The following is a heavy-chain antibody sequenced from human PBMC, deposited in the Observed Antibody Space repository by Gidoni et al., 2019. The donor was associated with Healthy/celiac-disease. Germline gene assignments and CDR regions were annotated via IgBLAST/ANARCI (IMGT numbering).Heavy chain of an antibody. CDR2: IYYSGST. J-gene: IGHJ4*02. V-gene: IGHV4-59*01. D-gene: IGHD2-15*01. CDR1: GGSISSYY. CDR3: ARDGRLTFFDY. Sequence: QVQLQASGPGLVKPSETLSLTCTVSGGSISSYYWSWIRQPPGKGLEWIGYIYYSGSTNYNPTLKSRVTISVDTSKNQFSLKLSSVTAADTAVYYCARDGRLTFFDYWGQGTLVTVSS.